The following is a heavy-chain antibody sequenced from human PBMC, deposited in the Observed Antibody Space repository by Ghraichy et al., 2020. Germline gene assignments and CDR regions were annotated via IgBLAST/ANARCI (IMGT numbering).Heavy chain of an antibody. D-gene: IGHD4/OR15-4a*01. CDR3: VRWEVFGDYGSK. CDR2: ISSDGSNT. J-gene: IGHJ4*02. Sequence: GGSLRLSCAASGFTFSSCWMYWVRQAPGKGLMWVSLISSDGSNTFYADAVKGRFSISRDNAKNTLYLEMNSLRAEDTAVYYCVRWEVFGDYGSKWGQGTLVTVSS. CDR1: GFTFSSCW. V-gene: IGHV3-74*01.